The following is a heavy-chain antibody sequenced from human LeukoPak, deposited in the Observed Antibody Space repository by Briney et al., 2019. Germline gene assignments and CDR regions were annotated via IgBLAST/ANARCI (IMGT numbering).Heavy chain of an antibody. CDR3: ARGGYDILTYYFYYMDV. CDR2: INHSGST. CDR1: GGSFSGYY. D-gene: IGHD3-9*01. J-gene: IGHJ6*03. Sequence: PSETLSLTCAVYGGSFSGYYWSWIRQPPGKGLEWIGEINHSGSTNYNPSLKSRVTISIDTSKNHFSLKLNSVTAADTAVYYCARGGYDILTYYFYYMDVWGKGTTVTVSS. V-gene: IGHV4-34*01.